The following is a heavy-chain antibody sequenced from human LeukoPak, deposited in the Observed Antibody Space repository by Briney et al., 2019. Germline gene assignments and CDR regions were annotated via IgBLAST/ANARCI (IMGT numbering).Heavy chain of an antibody. CDR1: GFTFSNYA. J-gene: IGHJ4*02. Sequence: GGSLRLSCAASGFTFSNYAMTWVRQAAGKGLYWVSAITGGGDSTYYSDSVKGRFTISRDNSKNTLFLQMNSLRAEDTALYYCAKVISSGYYYDSWGQGTLVTVSS. CDR3: AKVISSGYYYDS. V-gene: IGHV3-23*01. CDR2: ITGGGDST. D-gene: IGHD3-22*01.